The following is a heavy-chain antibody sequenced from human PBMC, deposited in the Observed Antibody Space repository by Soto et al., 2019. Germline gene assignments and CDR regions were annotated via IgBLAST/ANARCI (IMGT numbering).Heavy chain of an antibody. CDR3: ARGPPHV. V-gene: IGHV4-30-2*01. J-gene: IGHJ4*02. Sequence: QLQLQESGSGLVKPSQTLSLTCAVSGGSISSGGYSWSWIRQPPGKGLEWIGYIYHSGSSYYNPSLKGRVTLSVDRSTNQFSLKLSSVTAADTAVYYCARGPPHVWGQGTLVTVSS. D-gene: IGHD3-16*01. CDR1: GGSISSGGYS. CDR2: IYHSGSS.